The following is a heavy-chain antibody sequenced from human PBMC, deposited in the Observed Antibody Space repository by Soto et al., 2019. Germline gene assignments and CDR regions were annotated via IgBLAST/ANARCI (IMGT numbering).Heavy chain of an antibody. V-gene: IGHV3-23*01. J-gene: IGHJ5*02. CDR1: GFTFSNYA. CDR3: ANIPLYNIGP. D-gene: IGHD1-20*01. Sequence: GGSLRLSCAASGFTFSNYAMNWVRQAPGKGLEWVSSIGQTPTNTYYADSVKGRFTISRDISKNTVYLQMNSLRAEDTAVYYCANIPLYNIGPWGQGTLVTVSS. CDR2: IGQTPTNT.